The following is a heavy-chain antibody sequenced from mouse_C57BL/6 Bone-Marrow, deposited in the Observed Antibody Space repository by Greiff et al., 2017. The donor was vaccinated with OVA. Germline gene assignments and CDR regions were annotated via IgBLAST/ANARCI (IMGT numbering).Heavy chain of an antibody. CDR1: GYTFTSYW. CDR3: ARWGPYYRGNWFAY. D-gene: IGHD2-12*01. J-gene: IGHJ3*01. Sequence: VQLQQPGAELVKPGASVKLSCKASGYTFTSYWMQWVKQRPGQGLEWIGEIDPSDSYTNYNQKFKGKATLTVDTSSSTAYMQLSSLTSEDSAVYYCARWGPYYRGNWFAYWGQGTLVTVSA. V-gene: IGHV1-50*01. CDR2: IDPSDSYT.